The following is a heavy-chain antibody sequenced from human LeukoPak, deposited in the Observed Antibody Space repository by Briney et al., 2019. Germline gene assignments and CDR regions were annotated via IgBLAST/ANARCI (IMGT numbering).Heavy chain of an antibody. CDR3: ARGSGIVVVVAATRLNWFDP. Sequence: SETLSLTCAVYGGSFSGYYWGWIRQPPGKGLEWIGEINHSGSTNYNPSLKSRVTVSVDTSKNQFSLKLSSVTAADTAVYYCARGSGIVVVVAATRLNWFDPWGQGTLVTVSS. CDR1: GGSFSGYY. CDR2: INHSGST. J-gene: IGHJ5*02. D-gene: IGHD2-15*01. V-gene: IGHV4-34*01.